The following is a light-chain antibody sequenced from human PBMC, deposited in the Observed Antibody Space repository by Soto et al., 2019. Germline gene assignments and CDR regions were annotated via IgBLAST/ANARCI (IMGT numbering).Light chain of an antibody. V-gene: IGLV1-40*01. Sequence: QSVLTQPPSVSGAPGQRVSISCTGSSTNIGAGYGVHWYQQRPGTAPKLLIVGNSNRPSGVPDRFSGSRSGTSASLAITGLQAEDAADYYCQSYDNRLSGSVVFGGGTKLTVL. CDR2: GNS. J-gene: IGLJ2*01. CDR1: STNIGAGYG. CDR3: QSYDNRLSGSVV.